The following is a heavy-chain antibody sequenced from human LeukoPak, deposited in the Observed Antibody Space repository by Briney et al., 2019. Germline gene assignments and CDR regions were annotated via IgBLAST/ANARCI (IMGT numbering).Heavy chain of an antibody. V-gene: IGHV3-53*01. Sequence: GGSLTLSCAASGSTVSSNYMSWVRQAPGKGLEWVSVVYSGGRIYYADSVKGRFTISRDNSKNTLYLQMNSLRAEDTAVYYCARLWFGEEGGFDYWGQGTLVTVSS. J-gene: IGHJ4*02. CDR3: ARLWFGEEGGFDY. CDR1: GSTVSSNY. CDR2: VYSGGRI. D-gene: IGHD3-10*01.